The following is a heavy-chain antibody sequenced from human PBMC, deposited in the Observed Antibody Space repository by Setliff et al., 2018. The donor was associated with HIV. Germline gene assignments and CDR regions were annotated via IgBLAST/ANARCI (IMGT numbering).Heavy chain of an antibody. Sequence: ASVKVSCKASGYTFTSYDINWVRQATGQGLEWMGWMNPNSGNTGYAQKLQGRVTMTGNSSISTAYRELSSLRSEDTAVYYCARTLPQYTTLFYHWGQGTLVTVSS. CDR3: ARTLPQYTTLFYH. CDR1: GYTFTSYD. D-gene: IGHD5-18*01. J-gene: IGHJ4*02. V-gene: IGHV1-8*02. CDR2: MNPNSGNT.